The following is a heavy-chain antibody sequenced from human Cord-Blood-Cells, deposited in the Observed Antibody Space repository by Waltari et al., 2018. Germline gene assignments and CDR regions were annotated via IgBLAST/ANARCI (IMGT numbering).Heavy chain of an antibody. J-gene: IGHJ2*01. D-gene: IGHD2-2*02. CDR2: INHSGST. CDR1: GGSFSGYY. CDR3: ARVGYCSSTICYTGRWYFDL. V-gene: IGHV4-34*01. Sequence: QVQLQQWGAGLLKPSETLSLTCAVYGGSFSGYYWSWIRQPPGKGLEWIGEINHSGSTNYNPSLKSRVTISVDTSKNQFSLKLSSVTAADTAVYYCARVGYCSSTICYTGRWYFDLWGRGTLVTVSS.